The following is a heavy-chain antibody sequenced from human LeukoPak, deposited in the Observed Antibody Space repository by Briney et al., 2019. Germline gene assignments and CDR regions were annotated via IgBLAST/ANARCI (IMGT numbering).Heavy chain of an antibody. J-gene: IGHJ5*02. V-gene: IGHV3-74*01. D-gene: IGHD2-2*01. CDR1: GFTFSSHW. CDR3: TREYCSITSCPFLP. CDR2: INGDGSST. Sequence: QTGGSLRLSCAASGFTFSSHWMHWVRQVPGKGLVWASRINGDGSSTTYADSVKGRFTISRDNAKNTLYLQMNSLRAEDTAVYYCTREYCSITSCPFLPWGQGTLVTVSS.